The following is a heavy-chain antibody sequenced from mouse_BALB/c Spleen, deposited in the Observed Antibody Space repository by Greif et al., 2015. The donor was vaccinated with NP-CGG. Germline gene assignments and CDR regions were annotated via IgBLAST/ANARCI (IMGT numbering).Heavy chain of an antibody. CDR1: GYTFTSYW. J-gene: IGHJ3*01. D-gene: IGHD1-2*01. CDR3: ARSLRLPSFAY. Sequence: QVQLQQSGAELVKPGAPVKLSCKASGYTFTSYWMNWVKQRPGRGLEWIGRIDPSDSETHYNQKFKDKATLTVDKSSSTAYIQLSSLTSEDSAVYRCARSLRLPSFAYWGQGTLVTVSA. V-gene: IGHV1-69*02. CDR2: IDPSDSET.